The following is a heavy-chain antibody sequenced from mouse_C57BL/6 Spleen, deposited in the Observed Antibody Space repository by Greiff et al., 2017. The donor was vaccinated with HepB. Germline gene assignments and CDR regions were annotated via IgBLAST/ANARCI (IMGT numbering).Heavy chain of an antibody. CDR3: ARSPYGSSDEDY. D-gene: IGHD1-1*01. CDR1: GYTFTSYW. Sequence: QVQLQQPGAELVMPGASVKLSCKASGYTFTSYWMHWVKQRPGQGLEWIGEIDPSDSYTNYNQKFKGKSTLTVDKSSSTAYMQLSSLTSEDSAVYYCARSPYGSSDEDYWGQGTTLTVSS. J-gene: IGHJ2*01. V-gene: IGHV1-69*01. CDR2: IDPSDSYT.